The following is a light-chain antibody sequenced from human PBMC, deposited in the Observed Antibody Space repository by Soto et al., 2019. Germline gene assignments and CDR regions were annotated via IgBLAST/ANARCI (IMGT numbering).Light chain of an antibody. V-gene: IGLV4-69*01. CDR2: LNSDGSH. CDR1: SGHSSYA. CDR3: QTWGTGIQV. Sequence: QAVVTQSPSASASLGASVKLTCTLSSGHSSYAIAWHQQQPEKGPRYLMKLNSDGSHSKGDGIPDRFSGSSSGAERYLTFPCLRSEYEADYSCQTWGTGIQVFGGWTKYTAL. J-gene: IGLJ2*01.